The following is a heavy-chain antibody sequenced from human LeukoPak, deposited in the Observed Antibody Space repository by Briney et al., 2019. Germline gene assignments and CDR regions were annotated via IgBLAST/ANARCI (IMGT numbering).Heavy chain of an antibody. J-gene: IGHJ6*02. D-gene: IGHD6-19*01. CDR2: IRSKVYGGTT. CDR3: AREGYSSGWYKNGMDV. Sequence: PGGSLRLSCTASGFTFGDYAMSWFRQAPWKGLEWVGFIRSKVYGGTTEHAASVEGRFTISRDDSKSIAYLQMNSLKTEDTAVYYCAREGYSSGWYKNGMDVWGQGTTVTVSS. V-gene: IGHV3-49*03. CDR1: GFTFGDYA.